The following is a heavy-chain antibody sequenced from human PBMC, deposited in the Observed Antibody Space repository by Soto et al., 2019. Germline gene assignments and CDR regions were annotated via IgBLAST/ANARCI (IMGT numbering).Heavy chain of an antibody. V-gene: IGHV4-4*02. J-gene: IGHJ4*02. CDR1: GGSISSSYW. CDR2: IYHSGST. D-gene: IGHD3-3*01. CDR3: VTSLNYDLWRDGGRHYSFDY. Sequence: PSETLSLTCAVSGGSISSSYWWNWVRQPPGKGLEWIGKIYHSGSTNYNPSLKNRVTISVDKSNNPFSLRLSSVTAADTAVYFCVTSLNYDLWRDGGRHYSFDYWGQGTLVTFS.